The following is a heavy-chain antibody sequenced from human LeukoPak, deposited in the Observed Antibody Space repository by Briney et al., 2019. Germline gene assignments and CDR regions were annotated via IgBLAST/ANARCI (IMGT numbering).Heavy chain of an antibody. CDR2: IYHSGST. V-gene: IGHV4-38-2*02. J-gene: IGHJ3*02. CDR1: GYSISSGYY. Sequence: PSETLSLTCTVSGYSISSGYYWGWIRQPPGKGLEWIGSIYHSGSTYYNPSLKSRVTISVDTSKNQFSLKLSSVTAADTAVYYCARLVSWAEVVVITDDAFDIWSQGTMVTVSS. D-gene: IGHD3-22*01. CDR3: ARLVSWAEVVVITDDAFDI.